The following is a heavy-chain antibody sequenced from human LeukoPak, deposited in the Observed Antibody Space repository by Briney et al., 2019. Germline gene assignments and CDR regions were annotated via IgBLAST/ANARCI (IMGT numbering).Heavy chain of an antibody. Sequence: ATVKVSCKASEYTFTSYYMHWVRQAPGQGLEWVGIINPSGGSTSYAQKFQGRVTMTRDTSTSTVYMELSSLRSEDTAVYYCAREAGRRDGYNCYYHYYYMDVWGKGTTVTVSS. J-gene: IGHJ6*03. CDR1: EYTFTSYY. CDR2: INPSGGST. CDR3: AREAGRRDGYNCYYHYYYMDV. V-gene: IGHV1-46*03. D-gene: IGHD5-24*01.